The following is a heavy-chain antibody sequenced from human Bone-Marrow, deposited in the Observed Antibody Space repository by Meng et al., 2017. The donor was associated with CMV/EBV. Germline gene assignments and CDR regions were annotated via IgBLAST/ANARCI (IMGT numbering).Heavy chain of an antibody. CDR2: INPNSGGT. CDR1: GYTFTGYY. CDR3: ARSGMVVVPAAH. J-gene: IGHJ4*02. D-gene: IGHD2-2*01. Sequence: ASVKVSCKAFGYTFTGYYMHWVRQAPGQGLEWMGWINPNSGGTNYAQKFQGRVTMTRDTSISTAYMELSRLRSDDTAVYYCARSGMVVVPAAHWGQGTLVTVSS. V-gene: IGHV1-2*02.